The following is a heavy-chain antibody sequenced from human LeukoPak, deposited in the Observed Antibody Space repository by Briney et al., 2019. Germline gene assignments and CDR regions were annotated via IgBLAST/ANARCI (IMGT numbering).Heavy chain of an antibody. CDR2: INPNSGGT. Sequence: ASVKVSCKASGYTFTSYDINWVRQATGQGLEWMGRINPNSGGTNYAQKFQGRVTMTRDTSISTAYMELSRLRSDDTAVYYCARASSAVAGKAFFYWGQGTLVTVSS. V-gene: IGHV1-2*06. CDR3: ARASSAVAGKAFFY. D-gene: IGHD6-19*01. J-gene: IGHJ4*02. CDR1: GYTFTSYD.